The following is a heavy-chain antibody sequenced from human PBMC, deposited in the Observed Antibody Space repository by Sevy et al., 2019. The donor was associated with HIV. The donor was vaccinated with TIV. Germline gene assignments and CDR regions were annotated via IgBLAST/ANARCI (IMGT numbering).Heavy chain of an antibody. D-gene: IGHD3-22*01. CDR2: ISSSGTTI. CDR1: GFTFSSYE. Sequence: GGSLRLSCEASGFTFSSYEMNWVRQAPGKGLEWVSYISSSGTTIKYVYSVKGRFTISRDNAKNSLYMQMNSLRAEDTAVYYCARVDANYDKGFDPWGQGTLVTVSS. V-gene: IGHV3-48*03. CDR3: ARVDANYDKGFDP. J-gene: IGHJ5*02.